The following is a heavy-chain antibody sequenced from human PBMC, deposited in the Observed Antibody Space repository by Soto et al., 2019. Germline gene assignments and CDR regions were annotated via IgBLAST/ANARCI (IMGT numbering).Heavy chain of an antibody. CDR2: ISPYSGYT. J-gene: IGHJ4*02. V-gene: IGHV1-18*01. Sequence: GASVKVSCKGFGYSFMKYSINWVRQAPGQGLEWVGWISPYSGYTHSAQKFHGRLTLTTDTAASTAYMELRILRSADTALYYCAREASVLIPAAQPSRFDSWGQGTLVTRLL. D-gene: IGHD2-2*01. CDR3: AREASVLIPAAQPSRFDS. CDR1: GYSFMKYS.